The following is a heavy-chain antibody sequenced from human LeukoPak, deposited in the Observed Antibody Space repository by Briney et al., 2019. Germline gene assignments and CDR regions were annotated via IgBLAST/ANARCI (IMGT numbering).Heavy chain of an antibody. V-gene: IGHV4-39*07. J-gene: IGHJ4*02. CDR2: IYYSGST. CDR3: ARAGPNYYYGDYAVDY. Sequence: SETLSLTCTVSGGSISSYYWGWIRQPPGKGLEWIGSIYYSGSTYYNPSLKSRVTISVDTSKNQFSLKLSSVTAADTAVYYCARAGPNYYYGDYAVDYWGQGTLVTVSS. CDR1: GGSISSYY. D-gene: IGHD4-17*01.